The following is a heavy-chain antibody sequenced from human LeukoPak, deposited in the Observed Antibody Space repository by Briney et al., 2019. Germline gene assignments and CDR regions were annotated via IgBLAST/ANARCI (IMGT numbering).Heavy chain of an antibody. D-gene: IGHD6-13*01. J-gene: IGHJ4*02. CDR2: INHSGST. Sequence: SETLSLTCAVYGGSFSGYYWSWIRQPPGKGLEWIGEINHSGSTNYNPSLKSRVTISVDTSKNQFSLKLSSVTAADTAVYYCARGVSKGVAAAGESDYWGQGTLVTVSS. CDR3: ARGVSKGVAAAGESDY. V-gene: IGHV4-34*01. CDR1: GGSFSGYY.